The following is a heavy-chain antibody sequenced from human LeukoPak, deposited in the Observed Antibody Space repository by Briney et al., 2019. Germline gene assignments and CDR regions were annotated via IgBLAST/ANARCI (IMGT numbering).Heavy chain of an antibody. CDR2: IKEDGGEK. CDR3: ARVYDTVATIDY. J-gene: IGHJ4*02. Sequence: GGSLRLSCAASGFIFTDYWMYWVRQAPGKGLAWVANIKEDGGEKNYVDSVKGRFTISRDNAKNSVYLQMNSLRAEDTAVYYCARVYDTVATIDYWGQGTLVTVSS. CDR1: GFIFTDYW. D-gene: IGHD5-12*01. V-gene: IGHV3-7*01.